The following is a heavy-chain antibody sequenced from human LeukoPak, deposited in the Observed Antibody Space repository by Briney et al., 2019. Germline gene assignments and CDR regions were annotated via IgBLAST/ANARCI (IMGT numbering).Heavy chain of an antibody. CDR2: IYYNGST. CDR3: AREKDYVWGSYRRYFDY. J-gene: IGHJ4*02. V-gene: IGHV4-59*01. CDR1: GGSISSYY. Sequence: SETLSLTCTVSGGSISSYYWSWIRQPPGKGLEWIGYIYYNGSTNYNPSLKSRVTISVDTSENQFSLKLSSVTAADTAVYYCAREKDYVWGSYRRYFDYWGQGSLVTVSS. D-gene: IGHD3-16*02.